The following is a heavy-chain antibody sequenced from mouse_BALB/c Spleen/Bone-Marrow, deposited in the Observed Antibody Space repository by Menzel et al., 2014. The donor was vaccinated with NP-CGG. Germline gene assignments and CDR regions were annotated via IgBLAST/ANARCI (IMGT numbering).Heavy chain of an antibody. CDR2: SRNKAKHHTT. CDR3: ARDVGYGNYFVY. V-gene: IGHV7-1*02. D-gene: IGHD2-10*02. CDR1: GFTFSDFY. J-gene: IGHJ3*01. Sequence: EVHLVESGGGLVQPGDSLRLSCATSGFTFSDFYMEWVRQPPGKRLEWIAASRNKAKHHTTEYSASVKGRFIVSRDTSQSILYLQMNALRAEDTAIYYCARDVGYGNYFVYWGQGTLVTVSA.